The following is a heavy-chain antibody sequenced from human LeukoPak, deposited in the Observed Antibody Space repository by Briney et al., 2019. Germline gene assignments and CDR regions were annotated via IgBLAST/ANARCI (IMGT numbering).Heavy chain of an antibody. J-gene: IGHJ4*02. CDR3: ARTSRDRYNRAYYFDY. Sequence: SSETLSLTCTVCGGSISSYYWSWIRQPAGKGLEWIGRIYTSGSANYNPSLKSRVTISVDTSKHQFSLKLSSVTAADTAVYYCARTSRDRYNRAYYFDYWGQGTLVTVSS. D-gene: IGHD5-24*01. V-gene: IGHV4-4*07. CDR1: GGSISSYY. CDR2: IYTSGSA.